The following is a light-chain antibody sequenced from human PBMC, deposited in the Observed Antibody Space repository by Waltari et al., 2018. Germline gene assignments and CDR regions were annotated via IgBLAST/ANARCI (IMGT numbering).Light chain of an antibody. V-gene: IGKV1-39*01. J-gene: IGKJ5*01. CDR3: QQSHSFPFT. Sequence: TCQTSQSISNYLNWYQQKPGKAPNLLIYTASTLQSGVPSRFSGSGSGSDFTLTINNLQPEDFATYYCQQSHSFPFTFGQGTRVEI. CDR1: QSISNY. CDR2: TAS.